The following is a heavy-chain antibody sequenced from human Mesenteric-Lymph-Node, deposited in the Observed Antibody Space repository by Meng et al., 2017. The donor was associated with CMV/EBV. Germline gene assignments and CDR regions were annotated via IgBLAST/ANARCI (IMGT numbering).Heavy chain of an antibody. CDR3: ARGHYGMDV. J-gene: IGHJ6*02. CDR2: MRGSGGGT. V-gene: IGHV3-23*01. CDR1: GFTFSSYA. Sequence: GESLKISCVASGFTFSSYAMNWVRQAPGRGLEWVSSMRGSGGGTYYADSVKGRFTISRDSAKNLLNLQMNSLRAEDTAVYYCARGHYGMDVWGQGTTVTVSS.